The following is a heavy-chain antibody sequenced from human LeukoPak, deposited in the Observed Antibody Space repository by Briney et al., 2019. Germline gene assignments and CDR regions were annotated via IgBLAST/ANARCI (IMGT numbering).Heavy chain of an antibody. Sequence: SQTLSLTCTVSVGSTCSGGYYWSWIRQHPGKCLEWLGYIYYSGSTYYNPSLKSRVTISVDTSKNQFSLKLSSVTAADTAVYYCARYSSSWYYFDYWGQGTLVTVSS. J-gene: IGHJ4*02. V-gene: IGHV4-31*03. CDR2: IYYSGST. CDR1: VGSTCSGGYY. D-gene: IGHD6-13*01. CDR3: ARYSSSWYYFDY.